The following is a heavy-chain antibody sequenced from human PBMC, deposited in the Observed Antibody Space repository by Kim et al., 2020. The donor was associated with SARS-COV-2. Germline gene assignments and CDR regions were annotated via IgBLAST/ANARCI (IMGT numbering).Heavy chain of an antibody. Sequence: YAQKFQGRVTMTADTTTDTADMELSSLRSEDTAVYYCATGSPFGVGWFDPWGQGTLVTVSS. V-gene: IGHV1-24*01. D-gene: IGHD3-3*01. CDR3: ATGSPFGVGWFDP. J-gene: IGHJ5*02.